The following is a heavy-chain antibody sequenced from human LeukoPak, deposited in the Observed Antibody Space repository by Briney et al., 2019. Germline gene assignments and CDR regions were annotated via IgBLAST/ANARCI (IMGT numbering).Heavy chain of an antibody. CDR1: GYTFTSYY. CDR3: ARDGGSYLLLDY. Sequence: ASVKVSCKASGYTFTSYYMHWVRQAPGQGLEWMGWISAYNGNTNYAQKLQGRVTMTTDTSTSTACMELRSLRSDDTAVYYCARDGGSYLLLDYWGQGTLVTVSS. V-gene: IGHV1-18*04. D-gene: IGHD1-26*01. J-gene: IGHJ4*02. CDR2: ISAYNGNT.